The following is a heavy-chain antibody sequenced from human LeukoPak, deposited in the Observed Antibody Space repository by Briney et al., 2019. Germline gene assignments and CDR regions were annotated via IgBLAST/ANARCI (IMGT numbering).Heavy chain of an antibody. CDR3: AFTDSHMDD. J-gene: IGHJ6*02. D-gene: IGHD3-16*01. Sequence: SEPLSLTCTVSGGSINSYSWSWLRQPPGKGLEWIAYKQHGGSTNYNSSLRRRLTISGDTSQNQIFLKLNSATAADTAVYYCAFTDSHMDDSGQGTTVIVSS. CDR1: GGSINSYS. CDR2: KQHGGST. V-gene: IGHV4-59*01.